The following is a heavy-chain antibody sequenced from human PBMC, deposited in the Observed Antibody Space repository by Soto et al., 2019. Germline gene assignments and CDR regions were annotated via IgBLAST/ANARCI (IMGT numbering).Heavy chain of an antibody. CDR2: ISSSSSYI. J-gene: IGHJ3*02. CDR3: ACHSLVAATDAFDI. V-gene: IGHV3-21*01. D-gene: IGHD2-15*01. CDR1: GFTFSSYS. Sequence: EVQLVESGGGLVKPGGSLRLSCAASGFTFSSYSMNWVRQAPGKGLEWVSSISSSSSYIYYADSVKGRFTISRDNAKNSLYLQMNSLRAEDTAVYYCACHSLVAATDAFDIWGQGTMVTVSS.